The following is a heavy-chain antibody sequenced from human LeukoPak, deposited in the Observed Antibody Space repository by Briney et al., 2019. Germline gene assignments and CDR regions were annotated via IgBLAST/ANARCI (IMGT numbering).Heavy chain of an antibody. V-gene: IGHV4-39*07. Sequence: PSETLSLTCTVSGGSMRTTTYYWGWIRQPPGKGLEWIGSIYYSGGTYYNPSLKSRVTISVDISKNQFSLELSSVTAADTAVYYCVRESRIMTTVRYWFAPWGQGTLVTVSS. CDR1: GGSMRTTTYY. CDR2: IYYSGGT. J-gene: IGHJ5*02. D-gene: IGHD3-16*01. CDR3: VRESRIMTTVRYWFAP.